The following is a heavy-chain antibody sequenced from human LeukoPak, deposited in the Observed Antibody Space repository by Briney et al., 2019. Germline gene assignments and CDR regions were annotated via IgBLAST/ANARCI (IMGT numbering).Heavy chain of an antibody. V-gene: IGHV3-33*01. D-gene: IGHD2-21*02. Sequence: PGGSLRLSCAASGFIFSSYGMHGVRQAPGKGLEWVAVIWYDGSKKHHADSVKGRFTISRDNSKNTLYLQMNSLRAEDTAVYYCARDGCGGDCYLTDYWGQGTLVTVSS. CDR3: ARDGCGGDCYLTDY. J-gene: IGHJ4*02. CDR2: IWYDGSKK. CDR1: GFIFSSYG.